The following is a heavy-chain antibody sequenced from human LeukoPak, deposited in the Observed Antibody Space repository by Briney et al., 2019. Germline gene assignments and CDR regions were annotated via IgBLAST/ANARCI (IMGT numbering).Heavy chain of an antibody. CDR1: GFTFSQYW. V-gene: IGHV3-33*06. Sequence: GGSLRLSCAASGFTFSQYWMSWVRQVPGKGLEWVAVIWYDGSNKYYADSVKGRFTISRDNSKNTLYLQMNSLRAGDTAVYYCAKDNGRGGCFDYWGQGTLVTVSS. D-gene: IGHD2-8*01. CDR3: AKDNGRGGCFDY. J-gene: IGHJ4*02. CDR2: IWYDGSNK.